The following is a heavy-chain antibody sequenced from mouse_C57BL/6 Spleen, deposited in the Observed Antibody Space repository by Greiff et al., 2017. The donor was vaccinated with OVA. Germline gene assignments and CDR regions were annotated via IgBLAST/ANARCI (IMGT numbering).Heavy chain of an antibody. Sequence: LQQSGAELVRPGASVKMSCKASGYTFTSYNMHWVKQTPRQGLEWIGAIYPGNGDTSYNQKFKGKATLTVDKSSSTAYMQLSSLTSEDSAVYFWARENCGSSYVAMDYWGPGTSVTVSS. CDR1: GYTFTSYN. J-gene: IGHJ4*01. D-gene: IGHD1-1*01. CDR2: IYPGNGDT. CDR3: ARENCGSSYVAMDY. V-gene: IGHV1-12*01.